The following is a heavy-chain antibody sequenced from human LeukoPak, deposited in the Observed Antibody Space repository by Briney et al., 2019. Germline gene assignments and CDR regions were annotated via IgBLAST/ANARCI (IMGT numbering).Heavy chain of an antibody. CDR3: ARVVAVAGKAFDI. D-gene: IGHD6-19*01. V-gene: IGHV3-21*01. CDR2: ISSSSSYI. J-gene: IGHJ3*02. Sequence: GGSLRLSCAASGFTFSSYSMNWVRQAPGKGLEWVSSISSSSSYIYYADSVKGRFTISRDNAKNSLYLQMNSLRAEDTAVYYCARVVAVAGKAFDIWGQGTMVTVSS. CDR1: GFTFSSYS.